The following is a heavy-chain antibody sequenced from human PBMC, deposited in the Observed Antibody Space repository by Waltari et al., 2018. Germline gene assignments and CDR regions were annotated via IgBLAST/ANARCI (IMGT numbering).Heavy chain of an antibody. CDR1: GFSFDEYS. CDR3: ARGKAFDP. J-gene: IGHJ5*02. V-gene: IGHV3-21*06. CDR2: LNNGGEYK. Sequence: VRLVESGGGRVEPGESLRLSCVGSGFSFDEYSMNWVRQAPGKGVEWVSSLNNGGEYKGYADSVEGRFTISRDNDKNTLYLQMNDLRVDDTAIYYCARGKAFDPWGQGTRVNVSS.